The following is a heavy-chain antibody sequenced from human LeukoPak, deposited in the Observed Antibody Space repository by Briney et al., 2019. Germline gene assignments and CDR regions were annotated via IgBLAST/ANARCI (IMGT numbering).Heavy chain of an antibody. V-gene: IGHV4-39*07. CDR2: IYYSGST. J-gene: IGHJ6*03. CDR3: AREFNVDTAMVTSYYYYYYMDV. D-gene: IGHD5-18*01. Sequence: PSETLSLTCTVPGGSISSSSYYWGWIRQPPGKGLEWIGSIYYSGSTYYNPSLKSRVTISVDTPKNQFSLKLSSVTAADTAVYYCAREFNVDTAMVTSYYYYYYMDVWGKGTTVTISS. CDR1: GGSISSSSYY.